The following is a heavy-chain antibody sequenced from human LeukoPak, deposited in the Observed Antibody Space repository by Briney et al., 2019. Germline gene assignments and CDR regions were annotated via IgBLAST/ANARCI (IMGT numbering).Heavy chain of an antibody. CDR3: ARGLLGSYTMYYFDY. D-gene: IGHD1-26*01. J-gene: IGHJ4*02. Sequence: SQTPSLTCTVSGGSISSGGYSWSWIRQHPGKGLEWIGYIYYSGSTYYNPSLKSRVTISVDTSKNQFSLKLSSVTAADTAVYYCARGLLGSYTMYYFDYWGQGTLVTVSS. CDR2: IYYSGST. V-gene: IGHV4-31*03. CDR1: GGSISSGGYS.